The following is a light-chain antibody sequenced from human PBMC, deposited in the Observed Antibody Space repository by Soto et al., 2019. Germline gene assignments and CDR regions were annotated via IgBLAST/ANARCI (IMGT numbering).Light chain of an antibody. CDR3: CSYAGSTSLV. CDR1: SSDVGSYNL. V-gene: IGLV2-23*02. CDR2: EVI. Sequence: QSALTQPASVSGSPGQSITISCTGTSSDVGSYNLVSWYQQHPGKAPKVIIYEVIKRPSGVSNRFSGCKSGNTASLTISGLQAEDEADYYCCSYAGSTSLVFGGGTKLTVL. J-gene: IGLJ2*01.